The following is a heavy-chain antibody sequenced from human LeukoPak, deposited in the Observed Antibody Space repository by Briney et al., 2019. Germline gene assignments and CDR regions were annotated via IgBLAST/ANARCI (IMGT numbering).Heavy chain of an antibody. CDR3: ARAVGRYASTETAMDGLDY. D-gene: IGHD5-18*01. Sequence: GGSLRLSCAASGFTFSSYAMSWVRQAPGKGLEWVALVWYDGSKEYYADSVKGRLTISRDNSKNTLFLQIDSLRAEDTALYYCARAVGRYASTETAMDGLDYWGQGTLVTVSS. V-gene: IGHV3-33*08. J-gene: IGHJ4*02. CDR2: VWYDGSKE. CDR1: GFTFSSYA.